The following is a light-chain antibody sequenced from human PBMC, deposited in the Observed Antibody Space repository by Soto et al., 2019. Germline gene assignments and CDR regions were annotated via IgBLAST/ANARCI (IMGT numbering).Light chain of an antibody. CDR1: QSISSW. Sequence: IQMSQSPSTLSASVGDRVTITCRASQSISSWLAWYQQKPGKAPKLLIYGASSLESGVPSRFSGSGSGTEFTLTISSLQPDDFATYYCQQYNSYLTFGGGTKVDIK. CDR2: GAS. CDR3: QQYNSYLT. V-gene: IGKV1-5*01. J-gene: IGKJ4*01.